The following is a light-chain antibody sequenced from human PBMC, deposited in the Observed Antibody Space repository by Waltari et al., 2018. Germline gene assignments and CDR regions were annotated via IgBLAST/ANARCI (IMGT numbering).Light chain of an antibody. V-gene: IGKV3-20*01. CDR2: GAS. Sequence: EIVLTQSPGTLSLSPGERATLSCRARQSVSRSLSWYQQKPCQAPKLRIYGASIRATGIPDRCTGRESGTDFSLTISNLEPEDFAIYFCQHYGRLPATFGQGTKVEIK. CDR1: QSVSRS. J-gene: IGKJ1*01. CDR3: QHYGRLPAT.